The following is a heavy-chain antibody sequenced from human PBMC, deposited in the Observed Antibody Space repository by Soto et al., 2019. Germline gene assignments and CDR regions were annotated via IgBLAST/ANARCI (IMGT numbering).Heavy chain of an antibody. CDR2: MYYSGST. J-gene: IGHJ5*02. Sequence: PSETLSLTCTVSGGSISSYYWSWIRQPPGKGLEWIGYMYYSGSTYYNPSLKSRVTISVDTSKTQFSLKLSSVTAADTAVYYCARWWSGSRQGFDPWGQGTLVTVSS. V-gene: IGHV4-59*12. D-gene: IGHD3-3*01. CDR3: ARWWSGSRQGFDP. CDR1: GGSISSYY.